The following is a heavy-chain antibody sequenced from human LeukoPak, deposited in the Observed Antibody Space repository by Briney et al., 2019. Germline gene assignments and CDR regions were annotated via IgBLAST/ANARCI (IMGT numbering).Heavy chain of an antibody. CDR1: GGSISSGGHY. V-gene: IGHV4-31*02. CDR2: IYYSGST. J-gene: IGHJ4*02. CDR3: ARSPSRYSSSWSRGYLDY. Sequence: PSQTLSLTWTVAGGSISSGGHYCSWILQHPGNGLDWIGYIYYSGSTYYNPSLKRRVTITVDTSKPKCSLNLCSVTSVTTAAFLCARSPSRYSSSWSRGYLDYWGQGTLVTVSS. D-gene: IGHD6-13*01.